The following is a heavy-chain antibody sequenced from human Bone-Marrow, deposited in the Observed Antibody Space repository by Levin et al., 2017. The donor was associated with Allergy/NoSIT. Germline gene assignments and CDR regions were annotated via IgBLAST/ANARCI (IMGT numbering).Heavy chain of an antibody. J-gene: IGHJ6*02. D-gene: IGHD2-15*01. Sequence: SETLSLTCVVSGASISSDFWTWVRQAPGKGLEWIGYIPNTGRISYSPSLKSRVTISVDTSKNEVSLKLTSVTAADAAVYYCAEGGVDGLDVWGQGTTVTVSS. CDR3: AEGGVDGLDV. CDR1: GASISSDF. CDR2: IPNTGRI. V-gene: IGHV4-59*03.